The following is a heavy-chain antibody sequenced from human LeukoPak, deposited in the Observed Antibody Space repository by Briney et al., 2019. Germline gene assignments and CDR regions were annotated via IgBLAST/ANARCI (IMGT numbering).Heavy chain of an antibody. J-gene: IGHJ1*01. CDR1: GGSISSGGYS. D-gene: IGHD4-17*01. V-gene: IGHV4-61*08. CDR3: ARSSTTVTTDLGYFQH. Sequence: SETLSLTCAVSGGSISSGGYSWSWIRQPPGKGLEWIGYIYYSGSTNYNPSLKSRVTISVDTSKNQFSLKLSSVTAADTAVYYCARSSTTVTTDLGYFQHWGQGTLVTVSS. CDR2: IYYSGST.